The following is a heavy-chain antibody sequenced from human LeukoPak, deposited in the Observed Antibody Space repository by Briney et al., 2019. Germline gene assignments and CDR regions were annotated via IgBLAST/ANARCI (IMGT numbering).Heavy chain of an antibody. J-gene: IGHJ4*02. V-gene: IGHV4-31*03. D-gene: IGHD6-13*01. CDR2: IHYSGKT. CDR3: ARQSAGYFDY. Sequence: SESLSLTCTVSGGSLSSGGYYWSWIRQHPGKGLEWIGYIHYSGKTYYNPSLESRLAMSVDTSKNQFSLNLSSVTAADTAVYYCARQSAGYFDYWGQGTLVTVSS. CDR1: GGSLSSGGYY.